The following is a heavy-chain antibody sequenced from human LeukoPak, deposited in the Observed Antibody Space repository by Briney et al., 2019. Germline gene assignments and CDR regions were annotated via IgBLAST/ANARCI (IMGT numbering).Heavy chain of an antibody. V-gene: IGHV3-53*01. CDR2: IYSDGSTT. D-gene: IGHD5-24*01. CDR3: ASDGYNYFEF. Sequence: GGSLRLACAASGFTSNYMSWVRQAPGKGLEWISLIYSDGSTTFYADSVKGRFTISRGNSKNTFYLQMNRLRPEDTAVYYCASDGYNYFEFWGQGTLVIVSS. J-gene: IGHJ4*02. CDR1: GFTSNY.